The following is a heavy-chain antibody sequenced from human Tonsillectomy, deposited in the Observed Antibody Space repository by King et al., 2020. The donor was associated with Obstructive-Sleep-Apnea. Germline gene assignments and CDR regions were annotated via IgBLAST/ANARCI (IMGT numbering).Heavy chain of an antibody. Sequence: VQLVESGGGLVQPGRSLRLSCAASGFTFDDYAMHWVRQAPGKGLEWVSGISWNSGNIGYADSVKGRFTISRDNAKNSLYLQMNSLRAEDTALYYCAKVGEPIILYYGMDVWGHGTTVTVSS. CDR3: AKVGEPIILYYGMDV. CDR2: ISWNSGNI. J-gene: IGHJ6*02. CDR1: GFTFDDYA. D-gene: IGHD5-12*01. V-gene: IGHV3-9*01.